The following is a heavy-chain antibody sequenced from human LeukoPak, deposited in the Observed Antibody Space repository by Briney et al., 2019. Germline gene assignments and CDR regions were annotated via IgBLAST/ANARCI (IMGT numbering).Heavy chain of an antibody. V-gene: IGHV1-18*01. CDR3: ARAAPFDP. CDR2: ISPQNGNT. Sequence: ASXKVSCKASGYTFDKFGIAWVRQAPGQGLEWMGSISPQNGNTKYAQKVHHRVSMTIDTSTSTAYMELRSLRSDDTAVYYCARAAPFDPWGQGTLVTVSS. J-gene: IGHJ5*02. CDR1: GYTFDKFG.